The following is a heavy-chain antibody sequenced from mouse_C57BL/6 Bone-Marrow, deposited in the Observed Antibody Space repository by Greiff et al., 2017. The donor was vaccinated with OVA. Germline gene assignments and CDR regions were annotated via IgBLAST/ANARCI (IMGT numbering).Heavy chain of an antibody. CDR1: GYSITSGYY. J-gene: IGHJ1*03. V-gene: IGHV3-6*01. CDR2: ISYDGSN. CDR3: ARRVTPYWYFDV. Sequence: EVQLVESGPGLVKPSQSLSLTCSVTGYSITSGYYWNWIRQFPGNKLEWMGYISYDGSNNYNPSLKNRISITRDTSKNQFFLKLNSVTTEDTATYYCARRVTPYWYFDVWGTGTTVTVSS. D-gene: IGHD2-1*01.